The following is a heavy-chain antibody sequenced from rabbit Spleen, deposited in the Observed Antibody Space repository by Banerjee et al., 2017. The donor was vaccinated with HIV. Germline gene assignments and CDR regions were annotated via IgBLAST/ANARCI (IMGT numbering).Heavy chain of an antibody. CDR3: ARDSGSSFSSYGMDL. CDR1: GFSFSDRDV. V-gene: IGHV1S45*01. J-gene: IGHJ6*01. CDR2: INAATGKP. Sequence: EQLEESGGGLVQPEGSLTLTCKASGFSFSDRDVMCWVRQAPGKGLEWIACINAATGKPVYATWAKGRFTISKTSSTTVTLQMTSLTAADTATYFCARDSGSSFSSYGMDLWGPGTLVTVS. D-gene: IGHD8-1*01.